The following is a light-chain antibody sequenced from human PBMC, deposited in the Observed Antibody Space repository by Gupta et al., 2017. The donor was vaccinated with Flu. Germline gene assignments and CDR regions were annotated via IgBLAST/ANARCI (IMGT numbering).Light chain of an antibody. Sequence: QFVLTQPPSVSGALGQSFTIPCTGVTANIGGGYTVRWYQQLPGTAPKLLVFGNNNRPSGVPDRFSGSNSGTSASLAITGLQAEDEDHYYCQSYDISLTEGVFGGGTKLTVL. CDR1: TANIGGGYT. CDR2: GNN. V-gene: IGLV1-40*01. CDR3: QSYDISLTEGV. J-gene: IGLJ2*01.